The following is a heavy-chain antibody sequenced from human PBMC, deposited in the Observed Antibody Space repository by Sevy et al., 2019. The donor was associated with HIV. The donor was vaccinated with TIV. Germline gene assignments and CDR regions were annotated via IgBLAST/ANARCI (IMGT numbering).Heavy chain of an antibody. CDR3: ARDRPQIPAAKYYYYYGMDV. CDR1: GYTFTSYG. CDR2: ISAYNGNT. V-gene: IGHV1-18*01. Sequence: ASVKVSCKASGYTFTSYGISWVRQAPGQGLEWMGWISAYNGNTNYAQKLQGRVTMTTDTSTSTAYMELRSLRSDDTAGYYCARDRPQIPAAKYYYYYGMDVWGQGTTVTVSS. J-gene: IGHJ6*02. D-gene: IGHD2-2*01.